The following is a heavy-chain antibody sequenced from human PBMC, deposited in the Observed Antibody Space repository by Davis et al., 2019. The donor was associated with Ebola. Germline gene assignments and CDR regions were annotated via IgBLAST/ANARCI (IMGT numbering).Heavy chain of an antibody. CDR2: ISSSGSTI. D-gene: IGHD3-10*01. Sequence: GESLKISCATSGLTFGSHAMTWVRQAPGKGLEWVSYISSSGSTIYYADSVKGRFTISRDNAKNSLYLQMNSLRAEDTAVYYCARDRRSWRVDYWGQGTLVTVSS. CDR1: GLTFGSHA. V-gene: IGHV3-48*03. J-gene: IGHJ4*02. CDR3: ARDRRSWRVDY.